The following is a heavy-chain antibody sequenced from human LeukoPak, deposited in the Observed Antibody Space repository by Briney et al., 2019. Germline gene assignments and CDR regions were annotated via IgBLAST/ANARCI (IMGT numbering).Heavy chain of an antibody. CDR1: RFTFSTYG. CDR2: IGVDGSNK. V-gene: IGHV3-30*02. J-gene: IGHJ5*02. CDR3: AKDEGFSGSGSYDHNNWIDP. D-gene: IGHD3-10*01. Sequence: GGSPRLSCAASRFTFSTYGMHWVRQAPGKGLEWVAFIGVDGSNKYYADSVKGRFTISRDNSKNTLYLQMNSLRAEDTATYYCAKDEGFSGSGSYDHNNWIDPWDQGTLVTVSS.